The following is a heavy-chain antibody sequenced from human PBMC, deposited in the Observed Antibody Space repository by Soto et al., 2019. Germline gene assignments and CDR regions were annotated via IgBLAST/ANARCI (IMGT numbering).Heavy chain of an antibody. CDR2: ISSDGTSK. CDR1: GFTFSTYA. D-gene: IGHD2-21*02. V-gene: IGHV3-30-3*01. J-gene: IGHJ3*02. CDR3: ARSARVVTRDAFDI. Sequence: QVQLVQSGGGVVQPGRSLRLSCAASGFTFSTYAMHWVRQAPGKGLQWVAVISSDGTSKYNTDSVRGRVTISRDNSNNMLFLQMNSLRPEDTAVYYCARSARVVTRDAFDIWGQGTLVTVSS.